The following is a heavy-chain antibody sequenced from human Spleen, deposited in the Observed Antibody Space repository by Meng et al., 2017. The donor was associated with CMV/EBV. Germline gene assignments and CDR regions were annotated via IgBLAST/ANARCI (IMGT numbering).Heavy chain of an antibody. CDR3: ARYDSGRVSFDY. CDR1: GGSISSYY. J-gene: IGHJ4*02. CDR2: IYYSGST. D-gene: IGHD1-26*01. V-gene: IGHV4-59*01. Sequence: SETLSLTCTVSGGSISSYYWSWIRQPPGKGLEWIGYIYYSGSTNYNPSLKSRVTISVDTSKNQFSLKLSSVTAADTAGYYCARYDSGRVSFDYWGQGTLVTVSS.